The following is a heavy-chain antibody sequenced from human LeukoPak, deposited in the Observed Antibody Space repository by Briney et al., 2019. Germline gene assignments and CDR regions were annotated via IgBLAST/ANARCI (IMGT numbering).Heavy chain of an antibody. CDR3: ARGRRVITMVRGNSNWFDP. J-gene: IGHJ5*02. CDR2: INHSGST. V-gene: IGHV4-34*01. Sequence: SETLSLTCAVYGGSFSGYYWSWIRQPPGKGLERIGEINHSGSTNYNPSLKSRVTISVDTSKNQFSLKLSSVTAADTAVYYCARGRRVITMVRGNSNWFDPWGQGTLVTVSS. D-gene: IGHD3-10*01. CDR1: GGSFSGYY.